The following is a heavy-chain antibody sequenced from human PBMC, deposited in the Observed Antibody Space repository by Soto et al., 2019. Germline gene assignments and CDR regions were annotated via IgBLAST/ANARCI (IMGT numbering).Heavy chain of an antibody. CDR1: GYTFTSYG. CDR2: ISTNNGNT. J-gene: IGHJ4*02. V-gene: IGHV1-18*01. CDR3: ARHTSSWPFDY. D-gene: IGHD6-13*01. Sequence: QVQLVQSGAEVKKPGASVKVSCKASGYTFTSYGISWVRQAPGQGPEWMGWISTNNGNTNYAQKIRGRLTMTTDTSTSTAYMELRSLRSDDTAVYYCARHTSSWPFDYWGQGTLVTVSS.